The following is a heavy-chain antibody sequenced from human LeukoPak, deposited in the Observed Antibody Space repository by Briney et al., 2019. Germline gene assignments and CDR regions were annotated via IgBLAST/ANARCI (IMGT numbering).Heavy chain of an antibody. V-gene: IGHV4-59*01. Sequence: SETLSLTCTVSGGSMSSYYWSWIRQPPGKGLEWIGYIYYSGSTNYNPSLKSRVTISVDTSKNQLSLKLSSVTAADTAVYYCARGGGYYDSTGPFDYWGQGTLVTVSS. CDR1: GGSMSSYY. D-gene: IGHD3-22*01. CDR2: IYYSGST. J-gene: IGHJ4*02. CDR3: ARGGGYYDSTGPFDY.